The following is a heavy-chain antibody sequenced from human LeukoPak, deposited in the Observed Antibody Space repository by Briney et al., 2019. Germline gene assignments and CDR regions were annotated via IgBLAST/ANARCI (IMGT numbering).Heavy chain of an antibody. V-gene: IGHV4-34*01. CDR3: ARVRNRYSYGPRAFDI. D-gene: IGHD5-18*01. Sequence: PSETLSLTCAVYGGSFSGYYWSWIRQPPGKGLEWIGEINHSGSTNYNPSLKSRVTISVDTSKNQFSLKLSSETAADPAVYYCARVRNRYSYGPRAFDIWGQGTMVTVSS. J-gene: IGHJ3*02. CDR2: INHSGST. CDR1: GGSFSGYY.